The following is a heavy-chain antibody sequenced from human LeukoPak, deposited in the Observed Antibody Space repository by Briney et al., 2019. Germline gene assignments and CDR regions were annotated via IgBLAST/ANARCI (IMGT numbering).Heavy chain of an antibody. CDR3: ARDRGTVTSHASDI. V-gene: IGHV3-48*02. CDR2: ISGSGNTI. D-gene: IGHD4-17*01. J-gene: IGHJ3*02. CDR1: GFTFSSYS. Sequence: PGGSLRLSCAASGFTFSSYSMNWVRQAPGTGLEWVSYISGSGNTIYYADSVKGRFTISRDNAKGSLYLQMNSLRDEDTAVYYCARDRGTVTSHASDIWGQGTMVTVSS.